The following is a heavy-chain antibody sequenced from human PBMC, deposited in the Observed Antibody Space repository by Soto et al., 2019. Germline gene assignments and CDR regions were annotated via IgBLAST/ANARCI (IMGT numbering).Heavy chain of an antibody. J-gene: IGHJ5*02. CDR2: IYYSGST. V-gene: IGHV4-61*01. D-gene: IGHD3-10*01. CDR3: ARVEGSGIGRFDP. Sequence: QVQLQESGPGLVKPSETLSLTCTVSGGSVSSGSYYWSWIRQPPGKGLEWIGYIYYSGSTNYNPSLKGRVPLSVDTAKNQFSLKLSSVNAADPAGYYWARVEGSGIGRFDPWGQGTLVTVSS. CDR1: GGSVSSGSYY.